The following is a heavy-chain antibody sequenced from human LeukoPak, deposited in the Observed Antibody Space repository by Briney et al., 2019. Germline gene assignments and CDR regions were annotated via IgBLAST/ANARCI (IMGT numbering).Heavy chain of an antibody. D-gene: IGHD1-26*01. Sequence: SGGSLRLSCAASGFTLSSYSMSWVRQAPGKGLEWVSAISTGGTSTYYADSVKGRFTISRDNSKNTLSLQMNNLRAEDTAVYYCAKLGTTNPLYFFDYWGQGTLVTVSS. CDR1: GFTLSSYS. CDR3: AKLGTTNPLYFFDY. CDR2: ISTGGTST. J-gene: IGHJ4*02. V-gene: IGHV3-23*01.